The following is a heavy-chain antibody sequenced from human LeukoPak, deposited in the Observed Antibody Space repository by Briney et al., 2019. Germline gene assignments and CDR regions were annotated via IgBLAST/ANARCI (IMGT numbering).Heavy chain of an antibody. J-gene: IGHJ4*02. CDR1: GFTFSSYA. CDR2: TSGSGGST. D-gene: IGHD3-9*01. Sequence: QTGGSLRLSCAASGFTFSSYAMSWVRQAPGKGLEWVSATSGSGGSTYYADSVKGRFTISRDNSKSTLYLQMNSLRAEDTAAYYCAKARELRYFDWFSDWGQGTLVTVSS. CDR3: AKARELRYFDWFSD. V-gene: IGHV3-23*01.